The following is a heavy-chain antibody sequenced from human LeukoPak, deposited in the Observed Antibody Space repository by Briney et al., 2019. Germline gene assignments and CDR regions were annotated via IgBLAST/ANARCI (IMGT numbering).Heavy chain of an antibody. J-gene: IGHJ4*02. V-gene: IGHV1-69*13. CDR2: IIPIFGTA. D-gene: IGHD3-3*01. CDR1: GGTFSSYA. CDR3: ARDGPYDFWSGYYSYFDY. Sequence: SVEVSCKASGGTFSSYAISWVRQAPGQGLEWMGGIIPIFGTANYAQKFQGRVTITADESTSTAYMELSSLRSEDTAVYYCARDGPYDFWSGYYSYFDYWDQGTLVTVSS.